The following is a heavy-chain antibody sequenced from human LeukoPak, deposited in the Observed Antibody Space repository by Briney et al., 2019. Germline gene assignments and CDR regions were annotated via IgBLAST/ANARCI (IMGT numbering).Heavy chain of an antibody. D-gene: IGHD1-26*01. J-gene: IGHJ4*02. Sequence: SETLSLTCAVSGDSISSGYYWGWIRQPPGKGLEWIGTISQSGNTYYNPSLKSRVTMSAGTSNNQVSLRLNSVTAADTAIYFCARSVGLAYFDYWGQGTLVTVSS. CDR1: GDSISSGYY. CDR3: ARSVGLAYFDY. V-gene: IGHV4-38-2*01. CDR2: ISQSGNT.